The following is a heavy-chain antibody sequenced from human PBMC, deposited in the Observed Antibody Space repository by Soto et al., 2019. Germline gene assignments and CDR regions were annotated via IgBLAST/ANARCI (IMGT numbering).Heavy chain of an antibody. Sequence: QVHLVESGGGVVQPGRSLRLSCAASGFTFNSFAMHWVRQAPGKGLQWVALISYDGSSKYYADSVKGRFTISRDNSKNTLHLQMNSLRPEDTAVYYCARDGGDETWQRRDFFDFWGLGTLVTVSS. CDR3: ARDGGDETWQRRDFFDF. CDR2: ISYDGSSK. V-gene: IGHV3-30*04. D-gene: IGHD3-16*01. CDR1: GFTFNSFA. J-gene: IGHJ4*02.